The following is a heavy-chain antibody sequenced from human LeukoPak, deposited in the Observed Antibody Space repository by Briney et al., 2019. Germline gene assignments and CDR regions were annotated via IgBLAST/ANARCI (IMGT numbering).Heavy chain of an antibody. V-gene: IGHV3-7*01. J-gene: IGHJ4*02. D-gene: IGHD5-24*01. CDR2: IAEYGGET. CDR3: ARGRGWLQPL. Sequence: PGGSLRLSCAASGFIFTNHWMTWVRQGPGKGLEWVANIAEYGGETNYLESVKGRFTISRDNGRNSVYLQMNSLRAEDTALYYCARGRGWLQPLGGQGTLVVVSS. CDR1: GFIFTNHW.